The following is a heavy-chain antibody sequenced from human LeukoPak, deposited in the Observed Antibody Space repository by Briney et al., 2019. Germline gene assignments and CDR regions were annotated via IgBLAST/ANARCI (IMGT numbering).Heavy chain of an antibody. Sequence: GGSLRLSCAASGFTFSSYGMHWVRQAPGKGLEWVAVIWYDGSNKYYADSVKGRFTISRDNSKNTLYLQMNSLRAEDTAVYYCARGGRIAVAGRVRNWFHPWGQGTLVTVSS. CDR2: IWYDGSNK. D-gene: IGHD6-19*01. CDR3: ARGGRIAVAGRVRNWFHP. CDR1: GFTFSSYG. V-gene: IGHV3-33*01. J-gene: IGHJ5*02.